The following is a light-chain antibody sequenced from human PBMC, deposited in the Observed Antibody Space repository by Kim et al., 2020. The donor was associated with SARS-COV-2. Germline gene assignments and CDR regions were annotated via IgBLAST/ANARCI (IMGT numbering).Light chain of an antibody. CDR2: DAS. CDR1: QNITSY. CDR3: QQRDSWPPFT. Sequence: PGQRATPSCKASQNITSYLAWYQHKPGQPPRLLIYDASYRATGIPARFTGSGFGTDFTLTISGLEPDDFAIYYCQQRDSWPPFTFGQGTRLEIK. V-gene: IGKV3-11*01. J-gene: IGKJ5*01.